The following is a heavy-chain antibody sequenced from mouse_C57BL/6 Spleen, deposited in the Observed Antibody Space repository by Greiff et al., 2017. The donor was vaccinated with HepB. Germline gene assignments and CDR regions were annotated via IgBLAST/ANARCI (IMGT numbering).Heavy chain of an antibody. Sequence: DVHLVESGGGLVKPGGSLKLSCAASGFTFSDYGMHWVRQAPEKGLEWVAYISSGSSTIYYADTVKGRFTISRDNAKNTLFLQMTSLMSEDTAMYYCARGPITTVVATNYFDYWGQGTTLTVSS. J-gene: IGHJ2*01. CDR1: GFTFSDYG. CDR3: ARGPITTVVATNYFDY. V-gene: IGHV5-17*01. D-gene: IGHD1-1*01. CDR2: ISSGSSTI.